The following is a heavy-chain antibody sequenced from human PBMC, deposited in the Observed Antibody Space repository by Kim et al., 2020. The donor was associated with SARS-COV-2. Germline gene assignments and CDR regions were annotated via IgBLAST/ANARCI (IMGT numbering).Heavy chain of an antibody. D-gene: IGHD7-27*01. J-gene: IGHJ4*02. CDR3: ASLTG. CDR2: ISTDGSGT. V-gene: IGHV3-74*01. Sequence: ISTDGSGTNNADSVKSRFTIPRDNAKNTLYLQMNSRRAEDTAVYYCASLTGWGQGTLVTVSS.